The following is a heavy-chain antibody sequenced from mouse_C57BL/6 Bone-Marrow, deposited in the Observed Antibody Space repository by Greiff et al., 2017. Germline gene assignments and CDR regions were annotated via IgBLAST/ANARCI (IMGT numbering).Heavy chain of an antibody. CDR3: TRFYYYGSSSLYAMDY. V-gene: IGHV1-5*01. D-gene: IGHD1-1*01. J-gene: IGHJ4*01. CDR2: IYPGNSDT. CDR1: GYTFTSYW. Sequence: VQLQQSGTVLARPGASVKMSCKTSGYTFTSYWMHWVKQRPGQGLAWIGAIYPGNSDTSYNQKFKGKAKLTAVTSASTAYMELSSLTNEDSAVYYCTRFYYYGSSSLYAMDYWGQGTSVTVSS.